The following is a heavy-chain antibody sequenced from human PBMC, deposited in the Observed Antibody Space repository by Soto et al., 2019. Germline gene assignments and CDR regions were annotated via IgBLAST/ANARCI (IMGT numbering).Heavy chain of an antibody. J-gene: IGHJ4*02. D-gene: IGHD6-13*01. CDR3: ARVIAAAADFDY. CDR1: GYTFTGYD. V-gene: IGHV1-18*04. Sequence: ASVKVSCNASGYTFTGYDMHWVRQAPGQGLEWMGWISAYNGNTNYAQKLQGRVTMTPDTSTNTAYMELRNLRSDDTAVYYCARVIAAAADFDYWGQGTLVTVSS. CDR2: ISAYNGNT.